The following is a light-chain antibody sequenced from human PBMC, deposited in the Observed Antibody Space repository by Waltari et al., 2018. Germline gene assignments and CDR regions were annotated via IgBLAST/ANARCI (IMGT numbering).Light chain of an antibody. V-gene: IGLV2-11*01. Sequence: QSALTQPRSVSGSPGQSVTISCTGTSSDVGGYNYVSWYQQHPGKAPKLMIYDVSKRPSGVPDRFSGSNSGNTAALTTSGLQAEDEADYYCCSYAGSYTVVFGGGTKLTVL. CDR2: DVS. J-gene: IGLJ2*01. CDR3: CSYAGSYTVV. CDR1: SSDVGGYNY.